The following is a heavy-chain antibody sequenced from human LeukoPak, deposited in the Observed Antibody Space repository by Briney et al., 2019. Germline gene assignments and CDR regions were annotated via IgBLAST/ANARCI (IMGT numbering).Heavy chain of an antibody. V-gene: IGHV1-18*01. CDR1: GYTFTSYG. J-gene: IGHJ5*02. CDR3: ARDRQQLVQTNWFDP. CDR2: ISAYNGNT. Sequence: ASVNVSCKASGYTFTSYGISWVRQAPGQGLEWMGWISAYNGNTNYAQKLQGRVTMTTDTSTSTAYMELRSLRSDDTAVYYCARDRQQLVQTNWFDPWGQGTLVTVSS. D-gene: IGHD6-13*01.